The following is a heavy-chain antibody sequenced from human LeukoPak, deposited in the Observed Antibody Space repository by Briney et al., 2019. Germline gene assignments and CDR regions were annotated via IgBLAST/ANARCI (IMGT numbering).Heavy chain of an antibody. CDR2: ISYDGSNK. D-gene: IGHD1-1*01. V-gene: IGHV3-30-3*01. J-gene: IGHJ4*02. Sequence: GRSLRLSCAASGFTFSSYAMHWVRQAPGKGLEWVAVISYDGSNKYYADSVKGRFTISRDNSKNTLYLQMNSLRAEDTAVYYCARTTNDYWGKGTLVTVS. CDR3: ARTTNDY. CDR1: GFTFSSYA.